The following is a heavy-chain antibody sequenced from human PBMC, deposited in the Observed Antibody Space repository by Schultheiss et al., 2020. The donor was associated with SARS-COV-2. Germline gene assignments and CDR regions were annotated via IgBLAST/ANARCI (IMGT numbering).Heavy chain of an antibody. J-gene: IGHJ4*02. CDR3: ARAVARPPQSDY. CDR2: IYYSWST. Sequence: SETLSLTCTVSGGSISSGGYYWSWIRQHPGKGLEWIGYIYYSWSTYYNPSLKSLVTISVDTSKNQFSLKLSSVTAADTAVYYCARAVARPPQSDYWGQGTLVTVSS. V-gene: IGHV4-31*01. D-gene: IGHD6-6*01. CDR1: GGSISSGGYY.